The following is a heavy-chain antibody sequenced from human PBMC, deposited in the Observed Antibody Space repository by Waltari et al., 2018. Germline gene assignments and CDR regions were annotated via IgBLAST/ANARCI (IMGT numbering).Heavy chain of an antibody. V-gene: IGHV3-53*01. Sequence: EVQLVESGGGLIQPGGSLRLSCAASGFTVSSNYMSWVRQAPGKGLEWVSVIYSGVSTYYADSVQGRFTISRDNSKNTLYLQMNSLRAEDTAVYYCARVGYYYDSSGQDYFDYWGQGTLVTVSS. CDR3: ARVGYYYDSSGQDYFDY. J-gene: IGHJ4*02. CDR1: GFTVSSNY. D-gene: IGHD3-22*01. CDR2: IYSGVST.